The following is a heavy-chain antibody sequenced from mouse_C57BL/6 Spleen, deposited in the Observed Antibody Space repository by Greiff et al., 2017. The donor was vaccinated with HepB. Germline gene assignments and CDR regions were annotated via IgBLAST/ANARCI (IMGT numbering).Heavy chain of an antibody. Sequence: EVQRVESGGGLVKPGGSLKFSCAASGFTFSSYAMSWVRQTPEKRLEWVATISDGGSYTYYPDNVKGRFTISRDNAKNSLYLQMSHLKSEDTAMYYCARDWDSTPNGDFDFWGTGTTVTVSS. CDR2: ISDGGSYT. J-gene: IGHJ1*03. CDR1: GFTFSSYA. D-gene: IGHD2-5*01. CDR3: ARDWDSTPNGDFDF. V-gene: IGHV5-4*01.